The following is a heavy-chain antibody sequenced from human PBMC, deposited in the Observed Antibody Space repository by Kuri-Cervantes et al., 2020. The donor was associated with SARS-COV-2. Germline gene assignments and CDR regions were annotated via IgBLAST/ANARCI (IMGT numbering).Heavy chain of an antibody. D-gene: IGHD2-2*01. CDR2: IYPGDSDT. V-gene: IGHV5-51*01. CDR1: GYSFTSYW. Sequence: GESLKISCKGSGYSFTSYWIGWVRQMPGKGLEWMGIIYPGDSDTRYSPSFQGQVTISADKSISTAYLQWSSLKASDTAMYYCARRHCTRTSCYRGGMDVWGQGTTVTVSS. J-gene: IGHJ6*02. CDR3: ARRHCTRTSCYRGGMDV.